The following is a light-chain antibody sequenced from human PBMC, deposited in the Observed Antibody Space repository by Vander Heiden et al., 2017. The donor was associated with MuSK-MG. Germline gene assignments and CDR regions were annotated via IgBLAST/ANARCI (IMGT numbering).Light chain of an antibody. CDR2: GAS. J-gene: IGKJ1*01. Sequence: ETVSTQPPGTLSLSPGERATLDCRPSQCVSRSYLATYQHTPGQASGLLIYGASIPDRFSGSGSGTDFTLTISRLEPEDFAVYYCQQYGSSPTTFGQGTKVEIK. CDR3: QQYGSSPTT. CDR1: QCVSRSY. V-gene: IGKV3-20*01.